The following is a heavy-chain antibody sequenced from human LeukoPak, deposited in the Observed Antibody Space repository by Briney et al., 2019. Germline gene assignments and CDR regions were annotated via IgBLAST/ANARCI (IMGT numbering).Heavy chain of an antibody. J-gene: IGHJ4*02. V-gene: IGHV4-61*01. CDR2: IYYSGST. CDR1: GGSVSSGNYY. CDR3: ARDRFGEFDY. Sequence: SETLSLTCTVSGGSVSSGNYYWSWIRQPPGKGLEWIGYIYYSGSTNYNPSLKSRATISLDTSKNQLSLKLSSVTAADTAVYYCARDRFGEFDYWGQGTLVTVSS. D-gene: IGHD3-10*01.